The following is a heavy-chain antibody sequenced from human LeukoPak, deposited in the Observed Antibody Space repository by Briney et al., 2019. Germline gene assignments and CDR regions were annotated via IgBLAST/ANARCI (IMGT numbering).Heavy chain of an antibody. Sequence: GGSLRLSCAASGFNFESYSMNWVRQAPGKGLEWVGFIRSEAYGGTTEYAASVKSRFTISRDDSKRIAYLQMSSLKTEDTAVYYCTKDQTPFYWGQGTLVTVSS. CDR2: IRSEAYGGTT. CDR3: TKDQTPFY. CDR1: GFNFESYS. V-gene: IGHV3-49*02. J-gene: IGHJ4*02.